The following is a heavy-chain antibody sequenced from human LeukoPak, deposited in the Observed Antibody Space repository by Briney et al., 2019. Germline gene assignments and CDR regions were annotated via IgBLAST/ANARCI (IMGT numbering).Heavy chain of an antibody. D-gene: IGHD3-3*01. J-gene: IGHJ4*02. V-gene: IGHV1-18*01. Sequence: ASVKVSCKASGYTLTSYGISWVRQAPGQGLEWMGWISAYNGNTNYAQKLQGRVTMTTDTSTSTAYMELRSLRSDDTAVYYCARSGGPYYDIWSGYYIDPHYFDYWGQGTLVTVSS. CDR1: GYTLTSYG. CDR3: ARSGGPYYDIWSGYYIDPHYFDY. CDR2: ISAYNGNT.